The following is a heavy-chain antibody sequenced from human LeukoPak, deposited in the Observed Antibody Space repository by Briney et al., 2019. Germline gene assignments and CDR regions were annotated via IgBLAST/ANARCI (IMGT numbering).Heavy chain of an antibody. Sequence: ASVKLSCKASGYTFTSYGTSWVRQAPGQGLEWMGWISAYNGNTNYAQKLQGRVTMTTDTSTSTAYMELRSLRSDDTAVYYCARVPSGRPTYYFDYWGQGTLVTVSS. D-gene: IGHD6-19*01. CDR2: ISAYNGNT. V-gene: IGHV1-18*01. CDR3: ARVPSGRPTYYFDY. J-gene: IGHJ4*02. CDR1: GYTFTSYG.